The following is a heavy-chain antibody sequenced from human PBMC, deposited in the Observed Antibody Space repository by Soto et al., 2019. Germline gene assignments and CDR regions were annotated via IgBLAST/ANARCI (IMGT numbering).Heavy chain of an antibody. CDR3: ARIKLVDFFFINVDVYDMDV. J-gene: IGHJ6*02. Sequence: GGSLRLSYAASGFTLSNYAVNWVRQAPGKGLEWFSYISSDSRYIYHGDSVKGRFTISRDNARNSVYLQMNSLRDEDTAVYYCARIKLVDFFFINVDVYDMDVWGQGTPVTVSS. D-gene: IGHD2-15*01. CDR1: GFTLSNYA. CDR2: ISSDSRYI. V-gene: IGHV3-48*02.